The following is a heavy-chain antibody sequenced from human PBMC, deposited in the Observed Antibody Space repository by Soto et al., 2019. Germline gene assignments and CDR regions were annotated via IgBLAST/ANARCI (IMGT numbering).Heavy chain of an antibody. J-gene: IGHJ5*02. Sequence: QVQLQEAGPGLVKPSETLSLTCSVSGDSLTSYYWNWVRQHPGKGLEWIGYIYYTGKTNYHPSLKSRVTISMDLSKNQFSLELRSLTAADTAVYYCARIILTGYYGLEPWGQGTLVIVSA. CDR3: ARIILTGYYGLEP. CDR1: GDSLTSYY. CDR2: IYYTGKT. V-gene: IGHV4-59*01. D-gene: IGHD3-9*01.